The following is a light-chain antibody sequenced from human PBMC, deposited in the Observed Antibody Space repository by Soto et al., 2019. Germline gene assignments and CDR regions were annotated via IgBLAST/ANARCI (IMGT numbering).Light chain of an antibody. V-gene: IGKV1-5*01. J-gene: IGKJ4*01. Sequence: DIQMTQSPSTLSASVGDRVTITCRASQSISSWLAWYQQKPGKAPKLLIYDASSLESGVPSRFSGSGSATEFTLTISSLQPDDFATYYCQQYNSWPLTFGGGTKVDIK. CDR3: QQYNSWPLT. CDR2: DAS. CDR1: QSISSW.